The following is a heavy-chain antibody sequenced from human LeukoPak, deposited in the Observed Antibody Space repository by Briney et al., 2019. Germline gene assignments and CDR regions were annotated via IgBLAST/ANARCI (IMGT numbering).Heavy chain of an antibody. V-gene: IGHV1-2*02. CDR1: GYTFTGYY. CDR3: ARESGGCSSTSCFKIGFDY. D-gene: IGHD2-2*01. J-gene: IGHJ4*02. Sequence: ASVKVSCKASGYTFTGYYMHWVRQAPGQGLEWMGWINPNSGGTNYAQKFQGRVTMTRDTSSSTAYMELSRLRSDATAVYYCARESGGCSSTSCFKIGFDYWGQGTLVTVSS. CDR2: INPNSGGT.